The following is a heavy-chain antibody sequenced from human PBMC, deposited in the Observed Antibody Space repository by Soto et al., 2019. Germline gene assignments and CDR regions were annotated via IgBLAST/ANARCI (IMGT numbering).Heavy chain of an antibody. J-gene: IGHJ5*02. CDR2: IYSTNNT. Sequence: EVQLVESGGGLVQAGGSLRLSCAASGFTVSGNYMAWVRQAPGKGLEWVSIIYSTNNTYYADFVKGRFTMPRDNSKNTMWLQMNSLRAEDTAVYYCARASIVSTMGGWLDPWGQGARVIVSS. V-gene: IGHV3-66*01. D-gene: IGHD5-12*01. CDR3: ARASIVSTMGGWLDP. CDR1: GFTVSGNY.